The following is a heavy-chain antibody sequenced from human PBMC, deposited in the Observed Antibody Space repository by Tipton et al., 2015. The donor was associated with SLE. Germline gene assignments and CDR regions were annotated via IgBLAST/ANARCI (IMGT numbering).Heavy chain of an antibody. CDR3: ARDLISGYYGSDY. CDR2: ISSSSSYT. D-gene: IGHD3-22*01. CDR1: GFTVSSNY. J-gene: IGHJ4*02. Sequence: SLRLSCAASGFTVSSNYMSWVRQAPGKGLEWVSYISSSSSYTNYADSVMGRFTISRDNAKNSLYLQMNSLRAEDTAVYYCARDLISGYYGSDYWGQGTLVTVSS. V-gene: IGHV3-11*06.